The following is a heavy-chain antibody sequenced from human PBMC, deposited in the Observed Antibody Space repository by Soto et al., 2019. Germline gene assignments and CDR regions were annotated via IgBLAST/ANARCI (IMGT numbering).Heavy chain of an antibody. V-gene: IGHV4-4*02. D-gene: IGHD3-22*01. Sequence: SETLSLTCAVSSGSISSSNWWSWVRQPPGKGLEWIGEIYHSGSTNYNPSLKSRVTISVDKSKNQFSLKLSSVTAADTAVYYCARTYYYDSSGGWFDPWGQGTLVTVS. J-gene: IGHJ5*02. CDR3: ARTYYYDSSGGWFDP. CDR1: SGSISSSNW. CDR2: IYHSGST.